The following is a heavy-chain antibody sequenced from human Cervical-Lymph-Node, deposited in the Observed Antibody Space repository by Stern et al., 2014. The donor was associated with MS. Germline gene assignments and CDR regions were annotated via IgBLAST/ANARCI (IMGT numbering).Heavy chain of an antibody. V-gene: IGHV1-2*06. CDR2: IYPGSGTK. D-gene: IGHD3-16*02. CDR1: GYRFSTFH. Sequence: VQLVQSGAEVKKPGASVKVSCKASGYRFSTFHIHWLRQAPGQGLQWVSRIYPGSGTKNSSQSVQCRVTMTRDRSITTAYLELSGLRSDDTAVYYCARIYCSGDECYHSFDTWGQGTLVTVSS. CDR3: ARIYCSGDECYHSFDT. J-gene: IGHJ4*02.